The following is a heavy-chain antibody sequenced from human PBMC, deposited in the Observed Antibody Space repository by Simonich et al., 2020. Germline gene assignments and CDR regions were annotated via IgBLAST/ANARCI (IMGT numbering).Heavy chain of an antibody. J-gene: IGHJ3*02. V-gene: IGHV1-2*02. CDR3: ARPRITIFGVVKGAFDI. CDR2: NNPNSGGT. Sequence: QVQLVQSGAEVKKPGASVKVSCKASGYTFTGYYMHWVRQAPGQGLGGMGWNNPNSGGTNYAQKFQGRVTMTRDTSISTAYMELSRLRSDDTAVYYCARPRITIFGVVKGAFDIWGQGTMVTVSS. CDR1: GYTFTGYY. D-gene: IGHD3-3*01.